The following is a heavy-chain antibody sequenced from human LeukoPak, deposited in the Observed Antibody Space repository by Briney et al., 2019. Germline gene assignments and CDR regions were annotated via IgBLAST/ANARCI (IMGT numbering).Heavy chain of an antibody. CDR2: IYYSGST. CDR1: GGSISSSSYY. Sequence: TSETLSLTCTVSGGSISSSSYYWGWIRQPPGKGLEWIGSIYYSGSTYYNPSLKSRVTISVDTSKNQFSLKLSSVTAADTAVYYCARVLTPEPDYGGNSGAFDYWGQGTLVTVSS. V-gene: IGHV4-39*07. D-gene: IGHD4-23*01. J-gene: IGHJ4*02. CDR3: ARVLTPEPDYGGNSGAFDY.